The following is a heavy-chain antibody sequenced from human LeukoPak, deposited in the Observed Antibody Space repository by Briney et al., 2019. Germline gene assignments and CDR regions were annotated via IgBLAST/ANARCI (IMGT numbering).Heavy chain of an antibody. CDR2: IYTTGST. J-gene: IGHJ4*02. Sequence: PSETLSLTCTVSGGSISSYYWSWIRQPPGKGLEWIGYIYTTGSTNYNPSLKSRVTISVNTSKNQFSLKLSSVTAADTAVYYCARHGLSGYGLHFDYWGQGALVTVSS. V-gene: IGHV4-4*09. CDR1: GGSISSYY. D-gene: IGHD5-12*01. CDR3: ARHGLSGYGLHFDY.